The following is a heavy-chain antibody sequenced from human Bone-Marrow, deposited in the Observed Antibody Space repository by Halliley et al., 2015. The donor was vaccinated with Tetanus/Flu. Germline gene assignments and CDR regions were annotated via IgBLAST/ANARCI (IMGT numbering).Heavy chain of an antibody. V-gene: IGHV3-15*07. CDR3: PTGVDSGNADY. D-gene: IGHD3-9*01. CDR2: IKNKNDGGTT. Sequence: VGRIKNKNDGGTTDYATPVKGRFVISRDDSKNMLYVQMNSLKIEDTAVYYCPTGVDSGNADYWGQGTLVTVSS. J-gene: IGHJ4*02.